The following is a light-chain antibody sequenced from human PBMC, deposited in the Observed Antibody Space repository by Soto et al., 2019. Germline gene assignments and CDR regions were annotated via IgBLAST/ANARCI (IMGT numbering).Light chain of an antibody. V-gene: IGLV1-40*01. J-gene: IGLJ2*01. CDR1: SSNIGAGYD. CDR3: QSYDTSLSVVV. Sequence: QAVVTQPPSVSGAPGQRVTISCTGSSSNIGAGYDVHWYQQLPGTAPKLIIYANNNRPSGVPDRFSGSKSGTSASLAISGLQADDEADYSCQSYDTSLSVVVFGGGTKLTVL. CDR2: ANN.